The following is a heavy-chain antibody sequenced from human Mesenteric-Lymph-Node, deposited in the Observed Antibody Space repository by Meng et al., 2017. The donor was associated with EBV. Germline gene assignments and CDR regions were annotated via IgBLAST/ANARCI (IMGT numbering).Heavy chain of an antibody. CDR3: ASRYCPTTSCRQD. Sequence: QVERKESGPGLVKPSGTLSLTCAVSGDSISSDKWWSWVRQPPGKGLEWIGEIYHSGSTNYNPSLTSRVTILVDKSKNQFSLKLSSVTAADTAVYYCASRYCPTTSCRQDWGQGTLVTVSS. CDR1: GDSISSDKW. CDR2: IYHSGST. D-gene: IGHD2-2*01. V-gene: IGHV4-4*02. J-gene: IGHJ4*02.